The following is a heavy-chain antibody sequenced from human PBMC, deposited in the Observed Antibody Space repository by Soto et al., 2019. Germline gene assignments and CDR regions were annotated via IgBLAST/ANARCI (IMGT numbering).Heavy chain of an antibody. V-gene: IGHV1-2*02. CDR1: GYIFTGFY. Sequence: ASVKVSCKASGYIFTGFYIHWVRQAPGQGLEWMGGIKPDSGGTDYAEKFQGRVTMTRDTSINTAYMELSRLRHDDTAVYYCARDPHEFWTSYWFDPWGQGTPVTVSS. CDR3: ARDPHEFWTSYWFDP. CDR2: IKPDSGGT. J-gene: IGHJ5*02. D-gene: IGHD3-3*01.